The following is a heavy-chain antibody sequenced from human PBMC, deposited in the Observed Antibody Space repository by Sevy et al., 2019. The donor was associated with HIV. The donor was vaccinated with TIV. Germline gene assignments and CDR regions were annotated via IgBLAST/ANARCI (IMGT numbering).Heavy chain of an antibody. Sequence: ASVKVSCKVSGYTLTDLAMHWVRQAPGKGLEWMGGFDPEDDETIYAQRFQGRVTMTEDKSTDTAYMELTSLRSEDTAVYYCATDLWFYYGDFRGFWGQGTLVTVSS. CDR1: GYTLTDLA. J-gene: IGHJ4*02. D-gene: IGHD4-17*01. CDR2: FDPEDDET. V-gene: IGHV1-24*01. CDR3: ATDLWFYYGDFRGF.